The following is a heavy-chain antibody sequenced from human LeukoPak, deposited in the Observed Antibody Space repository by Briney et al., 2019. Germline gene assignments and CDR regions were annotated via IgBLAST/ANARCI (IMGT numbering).Heavy chain of an antibody. Sequence: GGSLRLSCAASGFTFSSYAIHWVRQAPGKGLEWVAVISYDGSSKYYADSVKGRFTISRDNSKNTLYLQMNSLRAEDTAVYYCARDAEGYDYGDFAGDWGQGTLVTVSS. V-gene: IGHV3-30-3*01. CDR3: ARDAEGYDYGDFAGD. D-gene: IGHD4-17*01. J-gene: IGHJ4*02. CDR2: ISYDGSSK. CDR1: GFTFSSYA.